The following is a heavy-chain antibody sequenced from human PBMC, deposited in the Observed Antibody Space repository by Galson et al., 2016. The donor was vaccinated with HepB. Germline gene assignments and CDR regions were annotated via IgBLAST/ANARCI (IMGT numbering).Heavy chain of an antibody. J-gene: IGHJ4*03. CDR2: ISPNNGNT. CDR1: DYSFTSDG. V-gene: IGHV1-18*04. D-gene: IGHD2-15*01. Sequence: SVKVSCKASDYSFTSDGISWVRQAPGQGLEWIGWISPNNGNTTYAQKLQDRLTMTTDTSTNTVYMELRSLRSDDTAVYYCAREGVCSGGRCYSGFDYWGLGTLVTVSS. CDR3: AREGVCSGGRCYSGFDY.